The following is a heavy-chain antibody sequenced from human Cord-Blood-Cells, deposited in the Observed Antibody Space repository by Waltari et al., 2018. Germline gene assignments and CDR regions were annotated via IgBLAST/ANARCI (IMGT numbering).Heavy chain of an antibody. D-gene: IGHD7-27*01. J-gene: IGHJ2*01. V-gene: IGHV3-33*01. CDR2: IWYDGSNK. CDR1: GFTFSRYG. CDR3: ARDSPLTGDWYFDL. Sequence: QVQLVESGGGVVQPGRSLRLSCAASGFTFSRYGMHWVRQAPGKGLEWVAVIWYDGSNKDYADSVKGRFTISRDNSKNTLYLQMNSLRAEDTAVYYCARDSPLTGDWYFDLWGRGTLVTVSS.